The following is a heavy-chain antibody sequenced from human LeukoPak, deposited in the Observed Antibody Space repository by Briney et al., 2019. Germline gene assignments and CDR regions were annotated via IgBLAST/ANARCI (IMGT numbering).Heavy chain of an antibody. J-gene: IGHJ6*03. D-gene: IGHD2-15*01. CDR2: FSGRGGST. Sequence: GGSQSLSWAASGFNFISYGMSAVRQAPGTGLEWVYTFSGRGGSTYYADSVQGRLPISRDNSNNTPYLQLNSLRAEDTAVLHCAKGGTTEWYYYMDVWGKGTTVTVSS. CDR3: AKGGTTEWYYYMDV. CDR1: GFNFISYG. V-gene: IGHV3-23*01.